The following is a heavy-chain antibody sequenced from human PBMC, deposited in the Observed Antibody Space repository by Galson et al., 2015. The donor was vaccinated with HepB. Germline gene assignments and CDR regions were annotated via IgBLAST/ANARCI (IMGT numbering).Heavy chain of an antibody. J-gene: IGHJ6*03. CDR3: TTESKHASTVFGVVIDYYYYMDV. Sequence: SLRLSCAASGFTFSNAWMSWVRQAPGKGLEWVGRSKSRTDGGATDYAAPVKGRFTISRDDSKNTLYLQMNSLKTEDTAVYYCTTESKHASTVFGVVIDYYYYMDVWGEGTTVTVSS. CDR1: GFTFSNAW. V-gene: IGHV3-15*01. CDR2: SKSRTDGGAT. D-gene: IGHD3-3*01.